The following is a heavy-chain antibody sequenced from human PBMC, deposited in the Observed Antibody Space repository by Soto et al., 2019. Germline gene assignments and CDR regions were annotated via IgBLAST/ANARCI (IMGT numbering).Heavy chain of an antibody. D-gene: IGHD6-6*01. Sequence: SETLSLTCTVSGGSITSSSHYWGWIRQPPGKGLECIGNIYYDGNTYYNPSLKSRVTISLDTSKNQFSLRLNSVTAADAAVYYCARSSITPRLFMYPFDYWGQGTLVTVSS. CDR1: GGSITSSSHY. J-gene: IGHJ4*02. V-gene: IGHV4-39*01. CDR3: ARSSITPRLFMYPFDY. CDR2: IYYDGNT.